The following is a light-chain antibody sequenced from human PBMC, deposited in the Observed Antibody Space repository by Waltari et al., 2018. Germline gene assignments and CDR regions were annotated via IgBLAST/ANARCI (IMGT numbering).Light chain of an antibody. J-gene: IGKJ2*01. CDR2: GAT. Sequence: EIVLTQSPRNLSLAPGDRATLSCRASHLVSSSYLACYQLTPVQPPSLLIFGATSRAGGTPDRFSGRGSGTDFTLTISRLEPEDFAVYYCQLYDISPMYTFGQGTKLEIK. CDR1: HLVSSSY. V-gene: IGKV3-20*01. CDR3: QLYDISPMYT.